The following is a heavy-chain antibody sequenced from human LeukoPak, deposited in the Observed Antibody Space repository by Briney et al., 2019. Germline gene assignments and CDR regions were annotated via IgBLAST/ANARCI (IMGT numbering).Heavy chain of an antibody. Sequence: SETLSLTCTVSGGSISSGGYYWSWIRQHPGKGLEWIGYIYYSGSTYYNPSLKSRVTISVDTSKNQFSLKLSSVTAADTAVYYCARGAYCGGDCYSDFDYWGQGTLVTVSS. CDR2: IYYSGST. J-gene: IGHJ4*02. CDR1: GGSISSGGYY. V-gene: IGHV4-31*03. CDR3: ARGAYCGGDCYSDFDY. D-gene: IGHD2-21*02.